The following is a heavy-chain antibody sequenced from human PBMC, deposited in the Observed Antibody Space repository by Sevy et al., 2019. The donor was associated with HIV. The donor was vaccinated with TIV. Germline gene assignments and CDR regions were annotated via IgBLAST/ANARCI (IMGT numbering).Heavy chain of an antibody. Sequence: GGSLRLSCVASGFTFSSYNMNWVRQAPGKGLEWVSSISSSSSYVYHADSVKGRFTISRDNAKNSLYLQMNSLRAEDTAVYYCGKWDADRRWFFDYWGQGTLVTVSS. J-gene: IGHJ4*02. CDR2: ISSSSSYV. CDR1: GFTFSSYN. CDR3: GKWDADRRWFFDY. D-gene: IGHD1-26*01. V-gene: IGHV3-21*06.